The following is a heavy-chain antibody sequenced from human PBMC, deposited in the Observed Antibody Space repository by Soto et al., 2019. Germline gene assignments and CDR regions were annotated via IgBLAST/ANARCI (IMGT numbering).Heavy chain of an antibody. Sequence: SETLSLTCTVSGASSNSGDYYWICIRQPPVKGLEWMGHIYYSGSTYYNPSLKSRAVISVDSSKSQFSLRLTSVTAADTAVYFCARIVMNYYRLEYWGQGALVTVSS. CDR2: IYYSGST. CDR1: GASSNSGDYY. CDR3: ARIVMNYYRLEY. V-gene: IGHV4-30-4*01. J-gene: IGHJ4*02. D-gene: IGHD3-10*01.